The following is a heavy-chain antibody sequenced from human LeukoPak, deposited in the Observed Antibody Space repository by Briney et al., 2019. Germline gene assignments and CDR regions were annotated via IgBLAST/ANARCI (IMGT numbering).Heavy chain of an antibody. Sequence: ASVKVSCKASGYTFTGYYMHWVRQAPGQGLEWMGWINPNSGGTNYAQKFQGRVTMTRDTSISTAYMELRRLRSDDTAVYYCARVPAGITGTTSDYYYGMDVWGQGTTVTVSS. D-gene: IGHD1-7*01. CDR1: GYTFTGYY. V-gene: IGHV1-2*02. CDR2: INPNSGGT. J-gene: IGHJ6*02. CDR3: ARVPAGITGTTSDYYYGMDV.